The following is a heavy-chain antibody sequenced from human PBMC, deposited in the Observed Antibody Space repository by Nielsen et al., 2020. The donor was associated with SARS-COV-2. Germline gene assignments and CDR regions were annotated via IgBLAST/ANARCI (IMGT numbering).Heavy chain of an antibody. D-gene: IGHD3-10*01. J-gene: IGHJ6*02. CDR1: GFTFSSYA. V-gene: IGHV3-30*09. Sequence: GESLTISCAASGFTFSSYAMHWVRQARGKGLEWVAVISYDGSNKYYADSVKGRFAISRDNSKNTLYLQMNSLRAEDTAVYYCAKDRWFGAPTGGMDVWGQGTTVTVSS. CDR3: AKDRWFGAPTGGMDV. CDR2: ISYDGSNK.